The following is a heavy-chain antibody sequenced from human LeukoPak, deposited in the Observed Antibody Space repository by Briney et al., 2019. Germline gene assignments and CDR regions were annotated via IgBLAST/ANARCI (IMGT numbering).Heavy chain of an antibody. V-gene: IGHV3-7*03. CDR3: ARGGGLDV. Sequence: GGSLRLSCAASGFTFSSYAMSWVRQAPGKGLEWVASINHNGNVNYYVDSVKGRFTISRDNAKNSLYLQMSNLRAEDMAVYFCARGGGLDVWGQGATVTVSS. J-gene: IGHJ6*02. CDR1: GFTFSSYA. CDR2: INHNGNVN. D-gene: IGHD3-16*01.